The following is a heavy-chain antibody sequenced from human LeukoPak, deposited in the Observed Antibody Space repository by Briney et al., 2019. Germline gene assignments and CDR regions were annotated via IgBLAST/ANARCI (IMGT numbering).Heavy chain of an antibody. CDR2: ISYDGSNK. V-gene: IGHV3-30*03. Sequence: GGSLRFSCAASGFTFSSYGMHWVRQAPGKGLEWVAVISYDGSNKYYADSVKGRFTISRDNSKNTLYLQMNSLRAEDTAVYYCARDLLRYFDWSPAGRDAFDIWGQGTMVTVSS. D-gene: IGHD3-9*01. CDR1: GFTFSSYG. J-gene: IGHJ3*02. CDR3: ARDLLRYFDWSPAGRDAFDI.